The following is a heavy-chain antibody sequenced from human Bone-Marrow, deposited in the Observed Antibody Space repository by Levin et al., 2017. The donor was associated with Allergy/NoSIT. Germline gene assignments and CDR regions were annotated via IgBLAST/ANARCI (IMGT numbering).Heavy chain of an antibody. J-gene: IGHJ3*02. D-gene: IGHD3-9*01. Sequence: PSETLSLTCAVSSGSISSGGYSWNWIRQPPGKGLEWIGYIQHSGSTHYNPSLKSRVTISLDKSKNQFSLNLNSVTAADSAVYYCARCALDVLTGYYPDVFDIWGQGTVVTVSS. CDR1: SGSISSGGYS. CDR3: ARCALDVLTGYYPDVFDI. CDR2: IQHSGST. V-gene: IGHV4-30-2*01.